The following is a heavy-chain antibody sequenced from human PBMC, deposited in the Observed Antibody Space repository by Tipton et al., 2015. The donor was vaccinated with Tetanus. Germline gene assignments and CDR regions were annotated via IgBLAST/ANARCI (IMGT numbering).Heavy chain of an antibody. CDR1: GFSLSGYD. D-gene: IGHD6-19*01. CDR2: FSFDGSNI. Sequence: SLRLSCEASGFSLSGYDMNWVRQTPGKGLEWMAFFSFDGSNIFYADSVKGQFTISRDTSKSTLYLQMNSLRREDTALYFCARGTVPGTGLAIIKFASRGQGTLVTVSS. V-gene: IGHV3-30*04. J-gene: IGHJ4*02. CDR3: ARGTVPGTGLAIIKFAS.